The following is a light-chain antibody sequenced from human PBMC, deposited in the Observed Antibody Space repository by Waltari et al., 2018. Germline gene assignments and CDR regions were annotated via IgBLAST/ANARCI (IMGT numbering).Light chain of an antibody. V-gene: IGLV2-23*02. CDR1: NNDVGSYDL. CDR2: EVH. CDR3: CSYAGLSTWV. Sequence: QSALTQPASVSGSPGQSITISCTGPNNDVGSYDLFSWYQQHPGKAPKLIIFEVHKWPSGVSNRFSGSKSGNTASLTVSGLQAADEAHYYCCSYAGLSTWVFGGGTKLTVL. J-gene: IGLJ3*02.